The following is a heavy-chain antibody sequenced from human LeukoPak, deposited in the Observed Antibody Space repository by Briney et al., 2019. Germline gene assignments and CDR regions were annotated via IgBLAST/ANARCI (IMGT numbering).Heavy chain of an antibody. CDR3: AKWPEGATPKFHH. CDR2: ISASGHAT. CDR1: GFTFSSYA. V-gene: IGHV3-23*01. J-gene: IGHJ4*02. Sequence: GGSLRLSCAASGFTFSSYAMSWVRQAPGKGLEAPGKGLEWVSTISASGHATYYPDSVRGRFTISRDNSKSTLHLQMNSLRAEDSALYYCAKWPEGATPKFHHWGQGTLVTVSS. D-gene: IGHD1-26*01.